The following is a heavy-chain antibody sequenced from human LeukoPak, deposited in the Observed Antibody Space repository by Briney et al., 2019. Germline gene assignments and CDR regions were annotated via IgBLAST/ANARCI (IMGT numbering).Heavy chain of an antibody. CDR3: ARDKGTSYLSSFDY. V-gene: IGHV3-66*01. CDR1: GFTVSSNY. Sequence: GGSLRLSCAASGFTVSSNYMSWVRQAPGEGLEWVSVIYSGGSTYYADSVKGRFTISRDNSKNTLYLQMNSLRAADTAVYYCARDKGTSYLSSFDYWGQGTLVTVSS. CDR2: IYSGGST. J-gene: IGHJ4*02. D-gene: IGHD6-6*01.